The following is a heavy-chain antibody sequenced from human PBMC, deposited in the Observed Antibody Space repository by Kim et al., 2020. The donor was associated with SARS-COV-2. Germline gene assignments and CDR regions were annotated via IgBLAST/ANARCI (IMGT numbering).Heavy chain of an antibody. Sequence: ASVKVSCKASGYSFTNYAMNWVRQAPGQGLEWMGWINTNTGNPAYAQGFTGRFVFSLDTSVTTAYLQISSLRAEDTAFYYCALWFGESSGLNWGQGTLVT. J-gene: IGHJ4*02. D-gene: IGHD3-10*01. CDR1: GYSFTNYA. CDR3: ALWFGESSGLN. V-gene: IGHV7-4-1*02. CDR2: INTNTGNP.